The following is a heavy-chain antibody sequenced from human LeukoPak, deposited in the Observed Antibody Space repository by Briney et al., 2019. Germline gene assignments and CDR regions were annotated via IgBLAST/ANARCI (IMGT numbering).Heavy chain of an antibody. CDR3: TRGAGWLIDY. Sequence: SETLSLTCTVSGGSISSYYWNWIRQPPGKGLEWIGYFYNSGSSTYNPSLKSRVTISVDTSKEQFSLKVNSVTAADTAVYYCTRGAGWLIDYWGQGILVTVSS. V-gene: IGHV4-59*01. J-gene: IGHJ4*02. CDR2: FYNSGSS. D-gene: IGHD3-16*01. CDR1: GGSISSYY.